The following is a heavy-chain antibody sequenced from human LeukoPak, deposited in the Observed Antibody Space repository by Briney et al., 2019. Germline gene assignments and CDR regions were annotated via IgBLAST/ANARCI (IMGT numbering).Heavy chain of an antibody. Sequence: SETLSLTCAASGGSISSYYWSWIRQPPGKGLEWIGYIYYSGSTNYNPSLKSRVTISVDTSKNQFSLKLSSVTAADTAVYYCARFKGDQSYYYYGMDVWGQGTTVTVSS. J-gene: IGHJ6*02. CDR1: GGSISSYY. CDR2: IYYSGST. CDR3: ARFKGDQSYYYYGMDV. V-gene: IGHV4-59*01. D-gene: IGHD2-2*01.